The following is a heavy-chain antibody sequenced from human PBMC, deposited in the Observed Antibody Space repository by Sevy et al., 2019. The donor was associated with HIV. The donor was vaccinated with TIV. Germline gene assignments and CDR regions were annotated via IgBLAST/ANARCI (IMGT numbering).Heavy chain of an antibody. CDR1: GFIFGDYG. D-gene: IGHD1-26*01. CDR2: FKSKIHGGTT. J-gene: IGHJ4*02. V-gene: IGHV3-49*04. CDR3: TARSGSQSIFDY. Sequence: YLRLSCTASGFIFGDYGMSWVRQAPGKGLEWIAFFKSKIHGGTTENAASLKGRFTISRDDSKNIVYLQMSNLKTEDTAVYYCTARSGSQSIFDYWGQGTVVTVSS.